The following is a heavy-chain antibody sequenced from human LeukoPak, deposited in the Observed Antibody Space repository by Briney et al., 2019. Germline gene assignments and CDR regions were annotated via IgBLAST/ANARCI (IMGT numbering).Heavy chain of an antibody. CDR1: GDSISSSSSY. CDR3: ARQYCSSTSCYYYYYHMDV. D-gene: IGHD2-2*01. V-gene: IGHV4-39*01. J-gene: IGHJ6*03. CDR2: VFHSGST. Sequence: SETLSLTCTVSGDSISSSSSYWGWIRQPPGKGLEWIGSVFHSGSTYYNPSLKSRVTISVDTSKNQFSLKLSSVTAADTAVYYCARQYCSSTSCYYYYYHMDVWGKGTTVTVSS.